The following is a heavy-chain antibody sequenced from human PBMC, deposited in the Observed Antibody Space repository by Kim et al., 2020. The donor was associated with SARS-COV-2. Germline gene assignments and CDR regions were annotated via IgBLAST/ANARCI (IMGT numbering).Heavy chain of an antibody. CDR2: IIPIFGTA. CDR3: ARDTEYYYGSGSYYNPVGWFDP. D-gene: IGHD3-10*01. V-gene: IGHV1-69*13. CDR1: GGTFSSYA. J-gene: IGHJ5*02. Sequence: SVKVSCKASGGTFSSYAISWVRQAPGQGLEWMGGIIPIFGTANYAQKFQGRVTITADESTSTAYMELSSLRSEDTAVYYCARDTEYYYGSGSYYNPVGWFDPWGQGTLVNVSS.